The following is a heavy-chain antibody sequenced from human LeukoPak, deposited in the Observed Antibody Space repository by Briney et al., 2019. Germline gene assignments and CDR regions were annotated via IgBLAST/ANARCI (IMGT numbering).Heavy chain of an antibody. CDR2: ISGSGGST. D-gene: IGHD3-22*01. CDR1: GLTFSSYA. V-gene: IGHV3-23*01. Sequence: GGSLRLSCAASGLTFSSYAMSWVRQAPGKGLEWVSAISGSGGSTYYADSVKGRFTISRDNSKNTLYLQMNSLRAEDTAVYYCAKDQAPYYYDSSLDYFDYWGQGTLVTVSS. J-gene: IGHJ4*02. CDR3: AKDQAPYYYDSSLDYFDY.